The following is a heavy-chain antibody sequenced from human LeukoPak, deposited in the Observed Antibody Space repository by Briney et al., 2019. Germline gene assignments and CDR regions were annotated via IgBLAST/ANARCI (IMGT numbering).Heavy chain of an antibody. CDR3: ASGLQLWYQFDY. Sequence: TGGSLRLSCAASGFTFSDYYMSWIRQAPGKGLEWVSYISSSGSTIYYADSAKGRFTISRDNAKDSLYLQMNSLRAEDTAVYYCASGLQLWYQFDYWGQGTLVTVSS. J-gene: IGHJ4*02. D-gene: IGHD5-18*01. V-gene: IGHV3-11*01. CDR1: GFTFSDYY. CDR2: ISSSGSTI.